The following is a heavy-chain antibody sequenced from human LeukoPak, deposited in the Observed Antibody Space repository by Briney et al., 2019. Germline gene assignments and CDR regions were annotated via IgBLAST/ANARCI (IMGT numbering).Heavy chain of an antibody. CDR1: GGSISSYY. CDR2: IHYTGST. Sequence: SETLSLTCTVSGGSISSYYWSWIRQSPGKGLECVGYIHYTGSTNYNPSLKSRVTISVETSKNQFSLKLKSVTAADTAVYYCARGGYYGSGNDFRFDPWGQGTLVTVSS. J-gene: IGHJ5*02. CDR3: ARGGYYGSGNDFRFDP. V-gene: IGHV4-59*01. D-gene: IGHD3-10*01.